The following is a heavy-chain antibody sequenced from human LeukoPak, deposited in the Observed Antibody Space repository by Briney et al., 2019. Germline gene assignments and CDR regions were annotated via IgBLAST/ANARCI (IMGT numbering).Heavy chain of an antibody. Sequence: SETPSLTCAVYGGSFSGYYWSWIRQPPGKGLEWIGEINHSGSTNYNPSLKSRVTISVDTSKNQFSLKLSSVTAADTAVYYCARGSSYGSGSYRSEYFQHWGQGTLVTVSS. CDR2: INHSGST. CDR1: GGSFSGYY. V-gene: IGHV4-34*01. J-gene: IGHJ1*01. D-gene: IGHD3-10*01. CDR3: ARGSSYGSGSYRSEYFQH.